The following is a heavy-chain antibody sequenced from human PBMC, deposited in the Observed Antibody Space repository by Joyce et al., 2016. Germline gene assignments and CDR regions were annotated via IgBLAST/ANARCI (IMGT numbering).Heavy chain of an antibody. V-gene: IGHV1-69*01. Sequence: QVQLVQSGAQVKKPGSSLKVSCTASGGTFTNYAFNWVRQAPGQGLEWMGGIIPNLGAPSYAPKLQGRVTISADVSTSTVYMEVRNLRSEDTAVYYCATSDLMSVTGTGWFDPWGQGTLVTVSS. CDR3: ATSDLMSVTGTGWFDP. D-gene: IGHD1-14*01. CDR1: GGTFTNYA. J-gene: IGHJ5*02. CDR2: IIPNLGAP.